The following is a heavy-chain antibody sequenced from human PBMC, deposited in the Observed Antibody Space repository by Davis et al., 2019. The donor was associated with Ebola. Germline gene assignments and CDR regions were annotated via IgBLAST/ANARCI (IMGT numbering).Heavy chain of an antibody. CDR2: SRNKANSYTT. CDR3: ARSLRTREFDS. D-gene: IGHD2-21*01. J-gene: IGHJ4*02. Sequence: GESLKIPCAASGLPFRSYAMTWVRQTPGKGLEWVARSRNKANSYTTEYAASVKGRFTISRDDSENSLSLQMNSLKTEDTAVYYCARSLRTREFDSWGQGTLVTVSS. CDR1: GLPFRSYA. V-gene: IGHV3-72*01.